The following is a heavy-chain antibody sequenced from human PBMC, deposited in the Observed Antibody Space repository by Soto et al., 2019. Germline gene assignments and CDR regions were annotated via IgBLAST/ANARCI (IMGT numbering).Heavy chain of an antibody. CDR1: GYTLSKLS. CDR3: AVSGLCVNGVCYTGRGTFDI. Sequence: QVHLAQSGAEVKKPGASVKVSCKVSGYTLSKLSMHWVRQAPGKGLEWMGGFDPEDGETIYTQKFQGRVTVTEDTSTATAYMELSNLRSSETAVYYWAVSGLCVNGVCYTGRGTFDIWGQGTMVTVSS. V-gene: IGHV1-24*01. J-gene: IGHJ3*02. D-gene: IGHD2-8*01. CDR2: FDPEDGET.